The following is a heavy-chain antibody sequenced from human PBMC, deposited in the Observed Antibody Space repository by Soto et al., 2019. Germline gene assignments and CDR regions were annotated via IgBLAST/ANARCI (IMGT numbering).Heavy chain of an antibody. CDR2: IYYSGAT. CDR1: AGSIATPTYY. D-gene: IGHD6-6*01. Sequence: PSETLSLASTVAAGSIATPTYYSVWMHDPPGKGLEWIGSIYYSGATYYNPSLKSRVTISVDASKNQFSLKLNSVTAADTAVHYCARPPQLDRPNWYWLACWREGTLVSCSS. CDR3: ARPPQLDRPNWYWLAC. V-gene: IGHV4-39*01. J-gene: IGHJ4*02.